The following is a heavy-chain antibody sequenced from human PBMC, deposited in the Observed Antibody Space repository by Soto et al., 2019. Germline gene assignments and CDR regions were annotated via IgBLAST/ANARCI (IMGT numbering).Heavy chain of an antibody. CDR1: GFTFSSYA. Sequence: QVQLVESGGGVVQPGRSLRLSCAASGFTFSSYAMHWVRQAPGKGLEWVAVISYDGSNKYYADPVKGRFTISRDNSKKTLYLQMNSLRAEDTAVYYCAEGYDSSGYYSFDYWGQGTLVTVSS. J-gene: IGHJ4*02. CDR2: ISYDGSNK. V-gene: IGHV3-30-3*02. D-gene: IGHD3-22*01. CDR3: AEGYDSSGYYSFDY.